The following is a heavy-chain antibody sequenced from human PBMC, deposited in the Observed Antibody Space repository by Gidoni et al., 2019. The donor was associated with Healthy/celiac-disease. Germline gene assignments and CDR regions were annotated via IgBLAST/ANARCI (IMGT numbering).Heavy chain of an antibody. V-gene: IGHV1-69*12. J-gene: IGHJ6*02. CDR3: ARLMFLGEFRDYYYGMDV. CDR2: IIHSLGKA. Sequence: QVQLVQSGAEVKKPGSSLKLSCKASAGSFIRYAISWVRQAPGQGLEWMGGIIHSLGKANDEQKFKGRDTITADESTSTAYMKLSSLRSEETAVYYCARLMFLGEFRDYYYGMDVWGQGNTVTVSS. CDR1: AGSFIRYA. D-gene: IGHD3-16*01.